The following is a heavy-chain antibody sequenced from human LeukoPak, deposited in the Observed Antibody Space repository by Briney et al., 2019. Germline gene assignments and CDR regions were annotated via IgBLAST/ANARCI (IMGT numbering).Heavy chain of an antibody. CDR1: GFTFSSYS. CDR3: ARDRSEGDYGDYSDGEKGDDAFDI. CDR2: ISSSSSYI. J-gene: IGHJ3*02. Sequence: GGPLRLSCAASGFTFSSYSMNWVRQAPGKGLEWVSSISSSSSYIYYADSVKGRFTISRDNSKNTLYLQMNSLRAEDTAVYYCARDRSEGDYGDYSDGEKGDDAFDIWGQGTMVTVSS. D-gene: IGHD4-17*01. V-gene: IGHV3-21*01.